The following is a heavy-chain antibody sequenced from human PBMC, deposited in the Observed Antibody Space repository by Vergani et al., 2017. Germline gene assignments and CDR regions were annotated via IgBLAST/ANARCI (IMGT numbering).Heavy chain of an antibody. CDR2: IYVSGIT. CDR1: GASINNDFYY. D-gene: IGHD4-23*01. CDR3: ARDNKQLRPRAFYL. J-gene: IGHJ3*01. Sequence: QVQLQESGPGLVKPSQTLSLTCTVSGASINNDFYYWHWIRQPAEKGLEWIGRIYVSGITDYNSSLQSRVSMSVDTSKNQFSLTLTSVTAADTAVYYCARDNKQLRPRAFYLWGQGTMVTVSS. V-gene: IGHV4-61*02.